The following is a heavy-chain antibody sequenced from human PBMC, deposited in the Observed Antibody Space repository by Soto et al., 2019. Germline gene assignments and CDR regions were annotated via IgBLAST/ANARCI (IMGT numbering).Heavy chain of an antibody. V-gene: IGHV4-34*01. CDR3: ARGFRFCSGGSCYSGWFDP. J-gene: IGHJ5*02. CDR1: GGSFSGYY. Sequence: QVQLQQWGAGLLKPSETLSLTCVVYGGSFSGYYWSWIRQPPGKGLEWIGEINHSGCTNYNPSFTTRVTISVDTSKNQFSLKLSSVTAADTAVYYCARGFRFCSGGSCYSGWFDPWGQGTLVTVSS. CDR2: INHSGCT. D-gene: IGHD2-15*01.